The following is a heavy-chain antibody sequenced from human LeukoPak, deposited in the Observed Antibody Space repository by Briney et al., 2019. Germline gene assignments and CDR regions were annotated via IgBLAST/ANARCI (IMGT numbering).Heavy chain of an antibody. CDR1: GFTFSSYA. Sequence: GGSLRLSCAASGFTFSSYAMSWVRQAPGKGLEWVSAISGSGDSTYYADSVKGRFTISRDDSKNSLYLQMNSLRAEDTAVYYCARVSAGVIGMKDVFDIWGQGTMVTVSS. V-gene: IGHV3-23*01. J-gene: IGHJ3*02. CDR3: ARVSAGVIGMKDVFDI. CDR2: ISGSGDST. D-gene: IGHD3-16*02.